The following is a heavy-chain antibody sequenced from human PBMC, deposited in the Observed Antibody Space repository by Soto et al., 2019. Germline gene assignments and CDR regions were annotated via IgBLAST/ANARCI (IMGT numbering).Heavy chain of an antibody. CDR1: GGSISSSNW. CDR3: ASYGSGSHFPFDY. V-gene: IGHV4-4*02. D-gene: IGHD3-10*01. Sequence: SETLSLTCAVSGGSISSSNWWSWVRQPPGKGLEWIGEIYHSGSTNYNPSLKSRVTISVDKSKNQFSLKLSSVTAADTAVYYCASYGSGSHFPFDYWGQGTLVTVSS. J-gene: IGHJ4*02. CDR2: IYHSGST.